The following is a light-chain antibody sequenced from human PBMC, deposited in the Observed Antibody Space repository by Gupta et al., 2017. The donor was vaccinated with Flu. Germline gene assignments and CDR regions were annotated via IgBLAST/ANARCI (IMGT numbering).Light chain of an antibody. CDR1: KLGDSF. CDR3: QAWDSSAAVV. CDR2: EDN. J-gene: IGLJ2*01. Sequence: SSELSQPPSLSVSPAQTAPLACPGAKLGDSFVSWYQQRPGQSPALVIYEDNLRPSGTPERFTGSNSGSTATLTISGTQAMDEADYYCQAWDSSAAVVFGGGTKLTVL. V-gene: IGLV3-1*01.